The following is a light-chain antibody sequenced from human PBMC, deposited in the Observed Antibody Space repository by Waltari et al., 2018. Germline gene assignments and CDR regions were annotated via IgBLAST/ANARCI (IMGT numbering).Light chain of an antibody. V-gene: IGKV1-33*01. Sequence: DIQMTQSPSSLSASVGERVTITCQASQDVRSYLNWYQQKPGKVPNLLIYDASNLETGVPPRFSGGGSGRDFTLTISSLQPEDIGTYYCQHYHIFPYSFGPGTTVDMK. CDR1: QDVRSY. CDR2: DAS. J-gene: IGKJ3*01. CDR3: QHYHIFPYS.